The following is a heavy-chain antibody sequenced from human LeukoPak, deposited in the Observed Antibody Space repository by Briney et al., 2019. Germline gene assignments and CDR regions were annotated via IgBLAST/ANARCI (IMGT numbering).Heavy chain of an antibody. CDR1: GFTFSSYG. V-gene: IGHV3-30*03. D-gene: IGHD6-13*01. CDR2: ISYDGSNK. CDR3: ARDRPRIKSWLDY. Sequence: GRSLRLSCAASGFTFSSYGMHWVRQAPGKGLEWVAVISYDGSNKYYADSVKGRFTISRDNSKNTLYLQMNSLRAEDTAVYYCARDRPRIKSWLDYWGQGTLVTVSS. J-gene: IGHJ4*02.